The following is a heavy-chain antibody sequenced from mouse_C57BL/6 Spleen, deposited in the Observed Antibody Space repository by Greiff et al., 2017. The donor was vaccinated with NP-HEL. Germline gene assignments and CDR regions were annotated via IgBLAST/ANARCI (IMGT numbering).Heavy chain of an antibody. D-gene: IGHD1-1*01. V-gene: IGHV3-6*01. CDR1: GYSITSGYY. J-gene: IGHJ1*03. Sequence: EVQLQQSGPGLVKPSQSLSLTCSVTGYSITSGYYWNWIRQFPGNKLEWMGYISYDGSNNYNPSLKNRISITRDTSKNQFFLKLNSVTTEDTATYYCAREGDYYGSSWYCDVWGTGTTVTVSS. CDR2: ISYDGSN. CDR3: AREGDYYGSSWYCDV.